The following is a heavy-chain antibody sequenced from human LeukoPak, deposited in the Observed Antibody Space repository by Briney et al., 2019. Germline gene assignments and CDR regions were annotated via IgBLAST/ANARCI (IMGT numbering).Heavy chain of an antibody. CDR2: IIPIFGTA. CDR3: ARAESNYYDSSGYYWD. J-gene: IGHJ4*02. V-gene: IGHV1-69*05. D-gene: IGHD3-22*01. Sequence: SVKVSCKASGGTFSSYAISWVRQAPGQGLEWMGRIIPIFGTANYAQKFQGRVTITTDESTSTAYMELSSLRSEDTAVYYCARAESNYYDSSGYYWDWGQGTLVTVSS. CDR1: GGTFSSYA.